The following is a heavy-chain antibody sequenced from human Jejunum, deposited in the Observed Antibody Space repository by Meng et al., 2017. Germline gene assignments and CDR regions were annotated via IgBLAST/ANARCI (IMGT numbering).Heavy chain of an antibody. D-gene: IGHD2-8*01. CDR1: GDSISSSYW. CDR3: ARDFEALNGV. J-gene: IGHJ1*01. CDR2: IYHSGTT. V-gene: IGHV4-4*02. Sequence: QLQGCGPGLLKPWGTIPLTCAVLGDSISSSYWWSWVRQSPGKGLEWIGEIYHSGTTNYNPSLKSRVTLSVDKSKNQFSLNLSSVTAADTAVYFCARDFEALNGVWGQGTLVTVSS.